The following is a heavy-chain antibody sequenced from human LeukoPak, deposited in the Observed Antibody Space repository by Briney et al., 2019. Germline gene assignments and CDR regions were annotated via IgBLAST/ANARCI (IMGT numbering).Heavy chain of an antibody. J-gene: IGHJ4*02. Sequence: GGSLRLSCAASGFTFSSYGMHWVRQAPGKGLEWVSYISSSGSTIYYADSVKGRFTISRDNAKNSLYLQMNSLRAEDTAVYYCAREQYYYDSSGYLDYWGQGTLVTVSS. CDR1: GFTFSSYG. D-gene: IGHD3-22*01. V-gene: IGHV3-48*04. CDR2: ISSSGSTI. CDR3: AREQYYYDSSGYLDY.